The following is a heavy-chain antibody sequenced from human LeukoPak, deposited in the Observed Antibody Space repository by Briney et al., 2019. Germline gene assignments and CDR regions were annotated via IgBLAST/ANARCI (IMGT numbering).Heavy chain of an antibody. CDR2: ISYDGSNK. V-gene: IGHV3-30-3*01. CDR3: ARSWNSPSDI. D-gene: IGHD2/OR15-2a*01. CDR1: GFTFSSYA. J-gene: IGHJ3*02. Sequence: GGSLRLSCAASGFTFSSYAMHWVRQAPGKGLEWVAVISYDGSNKYYADSVKGRFTISRDNSKNTLYLQMNSLRAEDTAVYYCARSWNSPSDIWGQGTMVTVSS.